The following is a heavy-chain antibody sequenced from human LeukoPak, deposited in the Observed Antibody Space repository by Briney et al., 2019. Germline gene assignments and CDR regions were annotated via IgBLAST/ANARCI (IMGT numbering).Heavy chain of an antibody. D-gene: IGHD1-1*01. J-gene: IGHJ6*03. CDR2: INHSGST. CDR3: ARPVGMAQLEAMDV. Sequence: PSETLSLTCAVYGGSFSGYYWSWIRQPPGKGLEWIGDINHSGSTNYNPSLKSRVTISVDTSKNQFSLKLRSVTAADTAVYYCARPVGMAQLEAMDVWGKGTTVTVSS. V-gene: IGHV4-34*01. CDR1: GGSFSGYY.